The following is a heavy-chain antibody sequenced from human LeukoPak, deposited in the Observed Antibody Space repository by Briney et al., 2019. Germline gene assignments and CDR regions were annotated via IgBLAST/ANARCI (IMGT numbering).Heavy chain of an antibody. J-gene: IGHJ4*02. CDR3: AKDANYFHSGSYLIPFDF. V-gene: IGHV3-23*01. CDR1: GFTFSRNT. Sequence: GGSLRLSCAASGFTFSRNTMNWVRQAPGKGLEWVASISGNGAGTYYADSVKGRFNISRDNSKNTLYLQMNSLRTEDTAVYYCAKDANYFHSGSYLIPFDFWGQGTLVTVSS. CDR2: ISGNGAGT. D-gene: IGHD1-26*01.